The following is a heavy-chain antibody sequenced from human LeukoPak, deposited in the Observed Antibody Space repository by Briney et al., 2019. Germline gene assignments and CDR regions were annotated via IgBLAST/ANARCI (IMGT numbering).Heavy chain of an antibody. D-gene: IGHD6-13*01. CDR3: ARARTVAAGDSCFDP. V-gene: IGHV5-51*01. Sequence: GESLKISCKGSGYNFTAYWIGWVRQMPGKGLEWMGIIFPGNSDTRYSPSFQGQVTLSADKSINTAYLQWSSLRASDTAMYYCARARTVAAGDSCFDPWGQGTLVTVSS. CDR2: IFPGNSDT. J-gene: IGHJ5*02. CDR1: GYNFTAYW.